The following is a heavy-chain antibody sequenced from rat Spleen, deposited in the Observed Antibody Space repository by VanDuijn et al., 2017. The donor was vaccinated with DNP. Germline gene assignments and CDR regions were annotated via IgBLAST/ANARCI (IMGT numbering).Heavy chain of an antibody. Sequence: EVQLVESGGGLVQPGRSLKLSCAASGFTFSDYNMAWVRQAPKKGLEWVASVPSSGGSTYYPDSVKGRFTISRDNAKSTLYLQMDSLRSEDTATYYCARVAYYFDYWGQGVMVTVSS. CDR1: GFTFSDYN. CDR2: VPSSGGST. D-gene: IGHD1-3*01. J-gene: IGHJ2*01. V-gene: IGHV5S23*01. CDR3: ARVAYYFDY.